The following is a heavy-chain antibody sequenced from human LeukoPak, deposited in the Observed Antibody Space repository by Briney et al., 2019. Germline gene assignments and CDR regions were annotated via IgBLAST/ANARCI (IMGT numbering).Heavy chain of an antibody. V-gene: IGHV1-18*01. CDR2: ISVYNGNT. J-gene: IGHJ4*02. D-gene: IGHD5-24*01. CDR1: GYTFTSYG. CDR3: ARTMGNWDGYNVPFDY. Sequence: ASVTVTFTASGYTFTSYGLSWVRQAPGQGLEWMGCISVYNGNTNYAQKVQGRVTMTTDTSTSTDYMELRSLRSDDTAVYYCARTMGNWDGYNVPFDYWGGGSGVSVSS.